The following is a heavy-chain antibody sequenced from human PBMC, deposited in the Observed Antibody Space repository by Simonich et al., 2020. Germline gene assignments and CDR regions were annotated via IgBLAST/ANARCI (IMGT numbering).Heavy chain of an antibody. Sequence: QVQLQESGPGLVKPSETLSLTCAVSGSSISSGYYWGWIRQPPGKGLAWIGGIYHRGRTFYNPALKIRGTISVDTSKTQFSLKLSSVTAADTAVYYCARVTREWLVFYWGQGTLVTVSS. CDR1: GSSISSGYY. D-gene: IGHD6-19*01. J-gene: IGHJ4*02. CDR3: ARVTREWLVFY. CDR2: IYHRGRT. V-gene: IGHV4-38-2*01.